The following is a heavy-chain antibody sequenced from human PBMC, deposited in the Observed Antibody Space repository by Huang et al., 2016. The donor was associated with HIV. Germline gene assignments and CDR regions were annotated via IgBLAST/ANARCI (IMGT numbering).Heavy chain of an antibody. Sequence: EVQLVESGGGLVQPGGSLRLSCAASGFSISSYWMHWVRQAPGKGLVCVSRINRDGSSTSYADSVKGRFTISRDNAKNTLYLQMNSLRAEDTAVYYCARDPRIQSWLNFFDYWGQGTLVSVSS. V-gene: IGHV3-74*01. J-gene: IGHJ4*02. CDR2: INRDGSST. D-gene: IGHD3-22*01. CDR3: ARDPRIQSWLNFFDY. CDR1: GFSISSYW.